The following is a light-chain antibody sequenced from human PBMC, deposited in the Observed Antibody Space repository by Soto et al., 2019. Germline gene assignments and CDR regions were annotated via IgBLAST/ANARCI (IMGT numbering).Light chain of an antibody. J-gene: IGLJ2*01. Sequence: QSVLTQPPSVSGAPGQRVTISCTGTSSNIGAGYDVYWYHQLPGTAPKLLISGNSNRPSGVPDRFSGSKSGTSASLAITGLQAEDEADYYCQSYNSSRSGVVFGGGTQLTVL. CDR1: SSNIGAGYD. CDR2: GNS. CDR3: QSYNSSRSGVV. V-gene: IGLV1-40*01.